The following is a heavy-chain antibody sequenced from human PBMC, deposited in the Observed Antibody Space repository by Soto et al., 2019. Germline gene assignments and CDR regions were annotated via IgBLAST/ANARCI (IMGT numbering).Heavy chain of an antibody. CDR2: IDPSDSYT. D-gene: IGHD4-4*01. V-gene: IGHV5-10-1*01. CDR1: GYSFTIYW. CDR3: ATHHSKGGGMDV. J-gene: IGHJ6*02. Sequence: PGESLKISCNGSGYSFTIYWISWVRQMPGKGLEWMGRIDPSDSYTNYSPSFQGHVTISADKSISTAYLQWSSLKASDTAMYYCATHHSKGGGMDVWGQGTTVTVSS.